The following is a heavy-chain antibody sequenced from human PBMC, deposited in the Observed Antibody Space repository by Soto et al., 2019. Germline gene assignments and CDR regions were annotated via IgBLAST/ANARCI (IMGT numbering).Heavy chain of an antibody. CDR3: ATGQDCSGGSCFDFDY. J-gene: IGHJ4*02. CDR2: VSYSGSYT. D-gene: IGHD2-15*01. CDR1: ELIFSDYY. V-gene: IGHV3-11*06. Sequence: QVQLVESGGDLVKPGGSLRLSCAASELIFSDYYMNWIRQAPGKGLEWVAVVSYSGSYTNYADSVKGRFSVSRDNRKNSLCLQMNSLRVEDTALYYCATGQDCSGGSCFDFDYWGQGTRVTVSS.